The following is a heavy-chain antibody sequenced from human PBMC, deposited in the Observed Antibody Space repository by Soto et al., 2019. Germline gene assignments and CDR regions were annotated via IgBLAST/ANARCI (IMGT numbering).Heavy chain of an antibody. CDR2: INHSGST. V-gene: IGHV4-34*01. Sequence: SETLSLTCAVYGGSFSGYYWSWIRQPPGKGLEWIGEINHSGSTNYNPSLKSRVTISVDTSKNQFSLKLSSVTAADTAVYYCARAVVPAAMRIAAAGTIDYWGQGTLVTVSS. CDR3: ARAVVPAAMRIAAAGTIDY. J-gene: IGHJ4*02. D-gene: IGHD2-2*01. CDR1: GGSFSGYY.